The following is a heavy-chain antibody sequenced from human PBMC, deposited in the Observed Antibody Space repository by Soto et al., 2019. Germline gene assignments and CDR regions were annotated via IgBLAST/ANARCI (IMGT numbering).Heavy chain of an antibody. CDR1: GFTFSSFG. CDR3: XXXXXQDEAMDY. CDR2: IWHDGKNK. V-gene: IGHV3-33*02. Sequence: QVQVVESGGGVVQPGRSLRLSCAASGFTFSSFGMHWVRQAPGKGLEWVAVIWHDGKNKYYADSAKGRFTISRDNXXXXXXXXXXXXXXXXXXXXXXXXXXXQDEAMDYWGQGTLVTVSS. J-gene: IGHJ4*02.